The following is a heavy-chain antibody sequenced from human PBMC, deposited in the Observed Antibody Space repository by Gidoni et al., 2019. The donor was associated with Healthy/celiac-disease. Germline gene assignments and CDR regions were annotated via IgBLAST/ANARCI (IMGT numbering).Heavy chain of an antibody. D-gene: IGHD1-26*01. CDR2: IYSGGST. CDR3: ARGGGSYRPNSDY. Sequence: EVQLVESGGGLIQPGGSLRLSCAASGFTVSSNYMRWVRQAPGKGLGWGSVIYSGGSTYYADYVKGRVTISRENAKNTLYLQMNSLRAEDTAVYYCARGGGSYRPNSDYWGQGTLVTVSS. V-gene: IGHV3-53*01. CDR1: GFTVSSNY. J-gene: IGHJ4*02.